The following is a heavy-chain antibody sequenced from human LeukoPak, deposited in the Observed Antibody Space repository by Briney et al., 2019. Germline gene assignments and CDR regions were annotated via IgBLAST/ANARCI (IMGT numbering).Heavy chain of an antibody. CDR1: GATFSSYA. V-gene: IGHV1-69*05. D-gene: IGHD6-19*01. Sequence: GASVKVSCKASGATFSSYAISWVRQAPGQGLEWMGRIIPIFGTANYAQKFQGRVTITTDESTSTAYMELSSLRSEDTAVYYCARDPSPIAVAVAFDIWGQGTMVTVSS. J-gene: IGHJ3*02. CDR3: ARDPSPIAVAVAFDI. CDR2: IIPIFGTA.